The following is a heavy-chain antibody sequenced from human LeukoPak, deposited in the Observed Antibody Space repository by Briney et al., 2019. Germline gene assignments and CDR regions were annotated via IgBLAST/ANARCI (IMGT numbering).Heavy chain of an antibody. V-gene: IGHV1-2*02. CDR3: ARDRWDSSGYNAFDI. J-gene: IGHJ3*02. D-gene: IGHD3-22*01. CDR1: GYTFTGYY. CDR2: INPNSGGT. Sequence: ASVKVSCKASGYTFTGYYMHWVRQAPGQGLEWMGWINPNSGGTNYAQKFQGRVTMTRDTSISTAYMELSRLRSDDTAVYYCARDRWDSSGYNAFDIWGQGTMVTVSS.